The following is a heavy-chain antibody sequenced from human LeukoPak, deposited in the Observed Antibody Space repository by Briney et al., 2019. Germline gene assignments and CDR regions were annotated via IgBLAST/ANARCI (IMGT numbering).Heavy chain of an antibody. J-gene: IGHJ5*02. D-gene: IGHD3-16*01. CDR1: GYTFTSYY. Sequence: ASVKVSCKASGYTFTSYYMHWVRQAPGQGLEWMGIINPSGGSTNYAQKFQGRVTMTRDMSTSTVYMELSSLRSEDTAVYYCATSDGGGHDWFGPWGQGTLVTVSS. CDR2: INPSGGST. V-gene: IGHV1-46*01. CDR3: ATSDGGGHDWFGP.